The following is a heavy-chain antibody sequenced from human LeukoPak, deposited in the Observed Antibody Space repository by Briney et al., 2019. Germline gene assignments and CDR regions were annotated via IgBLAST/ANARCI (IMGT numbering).Heavy chain of an antibody. CDR3: ARDVSPGGTNWSDR. Sequence: ASVKVSCKASGSTGTGYYIHWVRQAPGQGLEWMGWINPNSGGPNYAQKFQGRVTMTRDTSISTAYMEMSRLRSDDTAVYYCARDVSPGGTNWSDRWGQGTLVTVSS. D-gene: IGHD1-1*01. CDR1: GSTGTGYY. V-gene: IGHV1-2*02. J-gene: IGHJ5*02. CDR2: INPNSGGP.